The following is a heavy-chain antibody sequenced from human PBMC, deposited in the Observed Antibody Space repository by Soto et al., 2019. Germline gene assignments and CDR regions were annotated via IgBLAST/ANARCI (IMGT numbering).Heavy chain of an antibody. J-gene: IGHJ4*02. V-gene: IGHV4-30-4*08. CDR1: GASISSGDYY. D-gene: IGHD4-17*01. Sequence: SSETLSLTCTVSGASISSGDYYWGWIRQPPGKGLEWIGYIYHNGSTYDNPSLKSRVTISVDTSKNQFSLKLNSVTAADTAVYYCARRTNYGDYSFDYWGQGTLVTVSS. CDR3: ARRTNYGDYSFDY. CDR2: IYHNGST.